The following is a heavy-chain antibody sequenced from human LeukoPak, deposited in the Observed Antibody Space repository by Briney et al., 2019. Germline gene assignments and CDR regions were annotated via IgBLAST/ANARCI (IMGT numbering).Heavy chain of an antibody. CDR3: ARETPLSSRGNSFDP. CDR2: ISAYNGNT. CDR1: GYTFTSYG. J-gene: IGHJ5*02. V-gene: IGHV1-18*01. Sequence: ASVKVSCKASGYTFTSYGISWVRQAPGQGLEWMGWISAYNGNTNYAQKLQGRVTMTTDTSTSTAYMELRSLRSDDTAVYYCARETPLSSRGNSFDPWGQGTLVTVSS. D-gene: IGHD6-6*01.